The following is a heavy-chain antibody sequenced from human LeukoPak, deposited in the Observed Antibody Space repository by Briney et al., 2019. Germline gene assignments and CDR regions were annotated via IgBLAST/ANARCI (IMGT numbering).Heavy chain of an antibody. Sequence: ASVKVSCKASGYTFTGYYMHWVRQAPGQGLEWMGWINPNSGGTNYAQKFQGRVTMTRDTSISTAYMELSRLRSDDTAVYYCARTIKQQLAAGWFDPWGQGTLVTVSS. CDR1: GYTFTGYY. CDR3: ARTIKQQLAAGWFDP. CDR2: INPNSGGT. V-gene: IGHV1-2*02. J-gene: IGHJ5*02. D-gene: IGHD6-13*01.